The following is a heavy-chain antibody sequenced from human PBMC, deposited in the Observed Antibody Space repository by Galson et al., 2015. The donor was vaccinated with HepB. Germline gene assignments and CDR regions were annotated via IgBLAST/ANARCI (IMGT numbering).Heavy chain of an antibody. D-gene: IGHD1-26*01. V-gene: IGHV1-69*06. CDR2: IIPIFGTA. CDR1: GGTFSSYA. CDR3: ARVGLRELPYYYYGMDV. Sequence: SVKVSCKASGGTFSSYAISWVRQAPGQGLEWMGGIIPIFGTANYAQKFQGRVTITADKSTSTAYMELSSLRSEDTAVYYCARVGLRELPYYYYGMDVWGQGTTVTVSS. J-gene: IGHJ6*02.